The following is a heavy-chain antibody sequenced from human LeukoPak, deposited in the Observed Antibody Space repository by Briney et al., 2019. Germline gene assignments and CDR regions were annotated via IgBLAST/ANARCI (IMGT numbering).Heavy chain of an antibody. CDR1: GFTFSSYS. Sequence: PGGSLRLSCAASGFTFSSYSMNWVRQAPGKGLECVSSISSSSNYIYYADSVQGRFTISRDNAKNLLYLQMSSLRAEDTAIYYCARGSTSFDVWGKGTTVTVSS. CDR3: ARGSTSFDV. V-gene: IGHV3-21*01. D-gene: IGHD2-2*01. CDR2: ISSSSNYI. J-gene: IGHJ6*04.